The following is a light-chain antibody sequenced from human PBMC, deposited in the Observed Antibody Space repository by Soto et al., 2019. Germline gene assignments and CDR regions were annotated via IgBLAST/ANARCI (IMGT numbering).Light chain of an antibody. CDR1: SNDVGGYNY. CDR3: TSFTTSSTWV. CDR2: EVS. Sequence: QSALAQPASVSGSPGQSITISCTGTSNDVGGYNYVSWFQHHPGTAPKLMIYEVSNRPSGVSNRFSGSKSGNTASLTISGLQAEDEADYYCTSFTTSSTWVFGGGTKLTVL. J-gene: IGLJ3*02. V-gene: IGLV2-14*01.